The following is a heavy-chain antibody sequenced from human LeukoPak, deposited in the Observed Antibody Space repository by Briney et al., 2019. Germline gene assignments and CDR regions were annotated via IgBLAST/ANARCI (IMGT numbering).Heavy chain of an antibody. D-gene: IGHD5-12*01. CDR2: IYYSRST. CDR3: ARIGYSRYDFDY. J-gene: IGHJ4*02. V-gene: IGHV4-31*03. Sequence: PSQTLSLTCTVHGGSISSGGYYWSWIRQHPGKGLDWIGYIYYSRSTYYNPSLKSRVTMSVDTSNNQFSLKLSSVTAADTAVYYCARIGYSRYDFDYWGQGTLVTVSS. CDR1: GGSISSGGYY.